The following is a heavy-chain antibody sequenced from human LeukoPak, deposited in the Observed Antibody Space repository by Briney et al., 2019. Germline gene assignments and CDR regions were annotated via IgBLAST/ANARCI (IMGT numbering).Heavy chain of an antibody. D-gene: IGHD6-13*01. Sequence: PSETLSLTCTVSGGSVSSYSWSWIRQPPGKGLEWIGYFYYSGSTNYNPPLKSRVTIPVDTSKSQFSLKLTSVTAADAAVYYCARTRSQGIAAQYFDYWGQGTLVTVSS. J-gene: IGHJ4*02. CDR1: GGSVSSYS. V-gene: IGHV4-59*08. CDR3: ARTRSQGIAAQYFDY. CDR2: FYYSGST.